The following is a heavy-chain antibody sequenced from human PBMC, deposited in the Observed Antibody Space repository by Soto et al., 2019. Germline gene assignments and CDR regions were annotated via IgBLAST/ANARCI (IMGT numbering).Heavy chain of an antibody. CDR2: IWYDGSNK. J-gene: IGHJ6*02. V-gene: IGHV3-33*01. CDR3: ASEYCSGGSCYYYGMDV. Sequence: QVQLVESGGGVVQPGSSLRLSCAASGFTFSSYGMHWVRQAPGKGLEWVAVIWYDGSNKYYADSVKGRFTISRDNSKNALYLQMISLRAEDTAVYYCASEYCSGGSCYYYGMDVWGQGTTVTVSS. CDR1: GFTFSSYG. D-gene: IGHD2-15*01.